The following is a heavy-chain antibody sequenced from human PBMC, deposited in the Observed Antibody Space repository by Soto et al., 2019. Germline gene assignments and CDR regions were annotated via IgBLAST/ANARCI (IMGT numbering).Heavy chain of an antibody. CDR3: AWMGHVPYYCDGMDG. J-gene: IGHJ6*02. CDR1: GYTFTSYG. V-gene: IGHV1-18*01. CDR2: INGYNGKT. D-gene: IGHD2-2*03. Sequence: QVQLVQSGAEVKKPGASVKVSCKASGYTFTSYGITWVRQAPGQGLEWLGWINGYNGKTNYAQKLKRRVTMTTDTAERTEYMELRSLRSDDTAVYYGAWMGHVPYYCDGMDGWGQGATVTVSS.